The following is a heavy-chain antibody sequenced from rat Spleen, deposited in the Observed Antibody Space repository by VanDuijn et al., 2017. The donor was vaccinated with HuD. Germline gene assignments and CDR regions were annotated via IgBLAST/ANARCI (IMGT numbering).Heavy chain of an antibody. CDR1: GFTFSSFA. Sequence: EVQLVESGGGLVQPGRSLKLSCAASGFTFSSFAMAWVRQAPKKGLEWVAYINTGGGSTYYRDSVKGRFTISRDNAKSTLYLQMDSLRSEDTATYYCATSPYYWYFDFWGPGTMVTVSS. V-gene: IGHV5-27*01. CDR2: INTGGGST. CDR3: ATSPYYWYFDF. J-gene: IGHJ1*01.